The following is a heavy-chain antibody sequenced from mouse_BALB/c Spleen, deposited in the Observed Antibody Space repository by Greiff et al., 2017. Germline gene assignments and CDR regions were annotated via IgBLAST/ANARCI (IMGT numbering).Heavy chain of an antibody. CDR2: INSNGGST. CDR3: ARDTTVVDYAMDY. J-gene: IGHJ4*01. Sequence: DVMLVESGGGLVQPGGSLKLSCAASGFTFSSYGMSWVRQTPDKRLELVATINSNGGSTYYPDSVKGRFTISRDNAKNTLYLQMSSLKSEDTAMYYCARDTTVVDYAMDYWGQGTSVTVSS. V-gene: IGHV5-6-3*01. CDR1: GFTFSSYG. D-gene: IGHD1-1*01.